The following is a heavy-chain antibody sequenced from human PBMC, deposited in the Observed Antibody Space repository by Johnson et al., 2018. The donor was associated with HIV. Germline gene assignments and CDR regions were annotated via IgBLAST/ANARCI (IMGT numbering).Heavy chain of an antibody. Sequence: QVQLVESGGGVVQPGRSLRLSCAASGFTFSSYGMHWVRQAPGKGLEWVAVIWYDGSNKYYADSVKGRFTISRDNSKNTLYLKMNSLRAEDTAVYYCAKTYSGSNRDAFDIWGQGTMVTVSS. CDR2: IWYDGSNK. CDR1: GFTFSSYG. V-gene: IGHV3-33*06. J-gene: IGHJ3*02. D-gene: IGHD1-26*01. CDR3: AKTYSGSNRDAFDI.